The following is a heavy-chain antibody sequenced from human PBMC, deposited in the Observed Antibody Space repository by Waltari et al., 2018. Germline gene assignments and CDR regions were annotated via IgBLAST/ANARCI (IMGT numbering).Heavy chain of an antibody. CDR1: GYIFTNYA. CDR3: VRGRAYYVFDS. Sequence: QVHLVQSGAAVKKPGASVQVSCRTSGYIFTNYALPWVRQAPGQGLQWMGWINTGGINTQYSPKFQGRLTITTDTSTSTAYMSLTSLTSDDTAVYFCVRGRAYYVFDSWGQGTLVTVSS. V-gene: IGHV1-3*04. J-gene: IGHJ4*02. CDR2: INTGGINT. D-gene: IGHD3-16*01.